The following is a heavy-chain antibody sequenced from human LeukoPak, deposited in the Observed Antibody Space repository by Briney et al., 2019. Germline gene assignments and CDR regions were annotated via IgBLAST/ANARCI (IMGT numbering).Heavy chain of an antibody. D-gene: IGHD3-16*02. Sequence: GGSLRLSCAASGFTFSTYSMTWVRQAPGKGLEWVSSITSSSSYIYYADSVKGRFTISRDNDKSSLYLQMNSLRAEDTALYYCARHRTASDYWGQGTLVTVSS. CDR2: ITSSSSYI. V-gene: IGHV3-21*01. J-gene: IGHJ4*02. CDR3: ARHRTASDY. CDR1: GFTFSTYS.